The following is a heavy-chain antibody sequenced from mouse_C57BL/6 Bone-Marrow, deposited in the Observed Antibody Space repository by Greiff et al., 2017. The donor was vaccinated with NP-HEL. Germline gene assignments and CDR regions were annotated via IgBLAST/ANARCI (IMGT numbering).Heavy chain of an antibody. D-gene: IGHD2-10*01. Sequence: VQLQQSGAELVRPGASVKLSCTASGFNIKDDYMHWVKQRPEQGLEWIGWIDPENGDTASASKFQGKATLPADTSSNTAYLQLSSLTSEDTAVYYCTTPLPWYFDVWGTGTTVTVSS. J-gene: IGHJ1*03. CDR2: IDPENGDT. CDR3: TTPLPWYFDV. CDR1: GFNIKDDY. V-gene: IGHV14-4*01.